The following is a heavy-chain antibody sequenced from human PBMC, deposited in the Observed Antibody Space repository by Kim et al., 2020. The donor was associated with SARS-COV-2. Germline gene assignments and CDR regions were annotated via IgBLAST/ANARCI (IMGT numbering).Heavy chain of an antibody. V-gene: IGHV5-51*01. D-gene: IGHD3-10*01. J-gene: IGHJ5*02. Sequence: SFQGQVTISADKSISTAYLQWSSLKASDTAMYYCARQNYGSGSYYRFDPWGQGTLVTVSS. CDR3: ARQNYGSGSYYRFDP.